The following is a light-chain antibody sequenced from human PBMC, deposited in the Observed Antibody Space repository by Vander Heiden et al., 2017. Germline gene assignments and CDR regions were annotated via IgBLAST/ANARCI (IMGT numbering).Light chain of an antibody. J-gene: IGKJ4*02. CDR1: QSISNY. V-gene: IGKV1-39*01. CDR2: AAS. CDR3: QQSYSNRLT. Sequence: ILMSHSPSPLSASVRDSVTITRGASQSISNYLNWYQQKPGKAPKLLIYAASSLQSGVPSRFSGSGSGTDVTLTISRLQNEDFATYYCQQSYSNRLTFGGGTKVEIK.